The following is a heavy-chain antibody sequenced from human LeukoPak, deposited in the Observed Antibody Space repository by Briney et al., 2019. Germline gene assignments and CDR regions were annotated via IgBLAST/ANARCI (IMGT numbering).Heavy chain of an antibody. V-gene: IGHV5-51*01. D-gene: IGHD3-22*01. CDR3: ARHHRYYYHNTGYSGWFDP. CDR1: GYSFTSYS. Sequence: GESLKISCKASGYSFTSYSIGWVRPMPGKGLGGMGIIFPVDSDTRYSPSFEGQVTISVDKSSNTTYLQWSSLKASDTAFNYCARHHRYYYHNTGYSGWFDPWGQGTLVTVSS. J-gene: IGHJ5*02. CDR2: IFPVDSDT.